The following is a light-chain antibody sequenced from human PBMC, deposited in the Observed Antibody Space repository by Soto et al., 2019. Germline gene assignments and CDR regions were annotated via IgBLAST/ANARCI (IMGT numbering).Light chain of an antibody. V-gene: IGKV3-11*01. Sequence: EIVLTQSPATLSLSPGERATLSCRASQSVSSYLAWYQQKPGQAPRLLIFDASNRATGIPARFSGSGSGTDFTLTISSLEPEDFAIYYCQQSYSTPHTFGQGTILEMK. CDR1: QSVSSY. CDR3: QQSYSTPHT. CDR2: DAS. J-gene: IGKJ2*01.